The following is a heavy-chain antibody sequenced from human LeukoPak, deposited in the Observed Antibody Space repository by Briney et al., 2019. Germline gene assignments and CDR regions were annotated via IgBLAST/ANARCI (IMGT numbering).Heavy chain of an antibody. CDR3: AKDVSLGYCSGGSCSAHFDY. D-gene: IGHD2-15*01. Sequence: TGGSLRLSXAASGFTFDDYAMHWVRQAPGKGLEWVSGISWNSGSTGYADSVKGRFTISRDNAKNSLYLQMNSLRAEDMALYYCAKDVSLGYCSGGSCSAHFDYWGQGTLVTVSS. V-gene: IGHV3-9*03. CDR1: GFTFDDYA. J-gene: IGHJ4*02. CDR2: ISWNSGST.